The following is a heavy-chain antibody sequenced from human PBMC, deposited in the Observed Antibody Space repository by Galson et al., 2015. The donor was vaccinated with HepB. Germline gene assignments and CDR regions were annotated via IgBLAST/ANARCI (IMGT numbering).Heavy chain of an antibody. CDR2: INAGNGNT. Sequence: SVKVSCKASGYTFTSYAIHWVRQAPGQRLEWMGWINAGNGNTKYSQRFQGRVTITRDTSASTAYMELSSLRSEDTAVYYCAVAYGSGSYYAYYYGMDVWGQGTTVTVSS. V-gene: IGHV1-3*01. D-gene: IGHD3-10*01. J-gene: IGHJ6*02. CDR1: GYTFTSYA. CDR3: AVAYGSGSYYAYYYGMDV.